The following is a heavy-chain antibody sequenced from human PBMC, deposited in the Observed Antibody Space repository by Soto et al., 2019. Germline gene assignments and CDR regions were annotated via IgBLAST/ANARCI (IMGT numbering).Heavy chain of an antibody. CDR1: GGSISSGGYS. J-gene: IGHJ6*02. V-gene: IGHV4-30-2*01. CDR2: MYHSGST. CDR3: ARRDYYYYGMDV. Sequence: SETLSLTCTVSGGSISSGGYSWSWIRQPPGKGLEWIGYMYHSGSTYYNPSLKSRVTISIDRSKNQFSLKLSSVTAADTAVYYCARRDYYYYGMDVWGQGTTVTVSS.